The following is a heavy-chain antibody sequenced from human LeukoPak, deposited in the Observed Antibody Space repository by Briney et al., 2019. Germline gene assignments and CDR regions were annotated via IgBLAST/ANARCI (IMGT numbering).Heavy chain of an antibody. J-gene: IGHJ4*02. CDR1: GFTFRNYW. D-gene: IGHD5-24*01. Sequence: GGSLRLSCAASGFTFRNYWMYWVRQAPGKGLVWVSRITSDGSSTNYEDSVKGRFTISRDNAKNTLYLQMSSLTTEDTAVYYCATDRDSTHLNYWGQGTLVTVSS. CDR2: ITSDGSST. V-gene: IGHV3-74*01. CDR3: ATDRDSTHLNY.